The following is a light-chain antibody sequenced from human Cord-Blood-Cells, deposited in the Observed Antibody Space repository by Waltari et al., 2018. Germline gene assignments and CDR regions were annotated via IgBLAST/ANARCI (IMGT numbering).Light chain of an antibody. CDR1: SSNIGSNT. J-gene: IGLJ2*01. Sequence: QSVLTQPPSASGTPGPRVIISFSGSSSNIGSNTVYWYQHLPGTATKPLSYSNNQRPSGVPDRFSGSKSGTSASLAISGLQSEDEADYYCAAWDDSLNGVVFGGGTKLTVL. V-gene: IGLV1-44*01. CDR3: AAWDDSLNGVV. CDR2: SNN.